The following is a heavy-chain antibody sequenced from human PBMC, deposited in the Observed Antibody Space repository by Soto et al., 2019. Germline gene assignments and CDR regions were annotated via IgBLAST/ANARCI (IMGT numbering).Heavy chain of an antibody. CDR2: INAGNGNT. J-gene: IGHJ4*02. Sequence: QVQLVQSGAEVKKPGASVKVSCKASGYTFTSYAMHWVRQAPGQRLEWMGWINAGNGNTKYSQKFQGRVTITRDTSARTAYMELSSLRSEDTAVYYCAGGFAMVRGVQPGYWGQGTLVTVSS. D-gene: IGHD3-10*01. V-gene: IGHV1-3*01. CDR1: GYTFTSYA. CDR3: AGGFAMVRGVQPGY.